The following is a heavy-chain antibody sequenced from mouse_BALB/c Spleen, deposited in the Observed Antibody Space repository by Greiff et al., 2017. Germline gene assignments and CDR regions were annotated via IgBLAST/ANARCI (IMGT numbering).Heavy chain of an antibody. D-gene: IGHD1-2*01. CDR1: GYSITSDYA. Sequence: EVKLQESGPGLVKPSQSLSLTCTVTGYSITSDYAWNWIRQFPGNKLEWMGYISYSGSTSYNPSLKSRISITRDTSKNQFFLQLNSVTTEDTATYYCARDYGHYFDYWGQGTTLTVSS. J-gene: IGHJ2*01. CDR2: ISYSGST. CDR3: ARDYGHYFDY. V-gene: IGHV3-2*02.